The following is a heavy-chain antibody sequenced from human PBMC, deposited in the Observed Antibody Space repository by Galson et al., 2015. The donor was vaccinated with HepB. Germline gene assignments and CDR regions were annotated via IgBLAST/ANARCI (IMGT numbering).Heavy chain of an antibody. J-gene: IGHJ4*02. D-gene: IGHD1-26*01. Sequence: SLRLSCAASGFTFSSYAMLWVRQAPGKGLEWVAVISYDGSNKYYADSVKGRFTISRDNSKNTLYLQMNSLRAEDTAVYYCARGPTWSYGFDYWGQGTLVTVSS. CDR2: ISYDGSNK. CDR3: ARGPTWSYGFDY. V-gene: IGHV3-30-3*01. CDR1: GFTFSSYA.